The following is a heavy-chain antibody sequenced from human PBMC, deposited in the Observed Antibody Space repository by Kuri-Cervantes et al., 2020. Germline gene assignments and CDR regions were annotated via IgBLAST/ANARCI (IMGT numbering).Heavy chain of an antibody. D-gene: IGHD3-10*01. V-gene: IGHV3-11*04. Sequence: GESLKISCAASGFDFSDNYMSWIRQAPRKGLEWVSYISDSARTIYYTDSVKGRFTISRDNAKNSVYLQMNSLRAEDTALYYCARGVVHFDYWGQGTLVTVSS. J-gene: IGHJ4*02. CDR3: ARGVVHFDY. CDR1: GFDFSDNY. CDR2: ISDSARTI.